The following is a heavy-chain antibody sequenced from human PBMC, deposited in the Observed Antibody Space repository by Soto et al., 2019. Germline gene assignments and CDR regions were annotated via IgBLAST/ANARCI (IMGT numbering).Heavy chain of an antibody. J-gene: IGHJ5*02. CDR3: ARETKSRIAARPYNWFDP. V-gene: IGHV3-74*01. Sequence: EVQLVESGGGLVQPGGSLRLSCAASGFTFSSYWMHWVRQAPGKGLVWVSRINSDGSSTSYADSVKGRFTISRDNAKNTLYRQMNSLRAEDTAVYYCARETKSRIAARPYNWFDPWGQGTLVTVSS. D-gene: IGHD6-6*01. CDR2: INSDGSST. CDR1: GFTFSSYW.